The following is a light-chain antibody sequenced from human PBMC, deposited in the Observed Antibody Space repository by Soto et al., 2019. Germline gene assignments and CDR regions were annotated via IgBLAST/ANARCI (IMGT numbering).Light chain of an antibody. Sequence: EIVLTQSPGTLSLSPGDRATLSCRASQSVTSNYLAWYQQKPGQAPRLLLYDASNRATGLPDMFSGSGSGTDFTLTINRLEPEDFAVYSCQQYGSSPYTFGQGTKLEIK. CDR3: QQYGSSPYT. V-gene: IGKV3-20*01. J-gene: IGKJ2*01. CDR1: QSVTSNY. CDR2: DAS.